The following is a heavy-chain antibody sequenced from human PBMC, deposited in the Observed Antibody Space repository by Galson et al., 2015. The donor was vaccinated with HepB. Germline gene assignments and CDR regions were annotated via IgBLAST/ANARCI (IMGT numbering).Heavy chain of an antibody. CDR1: GFTFSSYA. Sequence: SLRLSCAASGFTFSSYAMSWVRQAPGKGLEWVPAISGSGGSTYYADSVKGRFTISRDNSKNTLYLQMNSLRAEDTAVYYCAKATPKYSSGWYAFDYWGQGTLVTVSS. D-gene: IGHD6-19*01. CDR3: AKATPKYSSGWYAFDY. V-gene: IGHV3-23*01. CDR2: ISGSGGST. J-gene: IGHJ4*02.